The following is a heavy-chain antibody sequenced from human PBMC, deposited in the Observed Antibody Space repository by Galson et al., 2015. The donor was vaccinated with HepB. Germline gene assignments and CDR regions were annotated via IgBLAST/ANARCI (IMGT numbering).Heavy chain of an antibody. V-gene: IGHV7-4-1*02. CDR1: GYTFTSYA. D-gene: IGHD3-10*01. J-gene: IGHJ5*02. CDR3: ARDRRVVRGLRNGENWFDP. CDR2: INTNTGNP. Sequence: SVKVSCKASGYTFTSYAMNWVRQAPGQGLEWMGWINTNTGNPTYAQGFTGRFVFSLGTSVSTAYLQISSLKAEDTAVYYCARDRRVVRGLRNGENWFDPWGQGTLVTVSS.